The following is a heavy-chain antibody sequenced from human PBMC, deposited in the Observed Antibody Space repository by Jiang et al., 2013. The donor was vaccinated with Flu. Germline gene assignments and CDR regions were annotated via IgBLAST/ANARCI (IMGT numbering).Heavy chain of an antibody. J-gene: IGHJ4*02. CDR1: GGTFSSYA. CDR2: IIPVLNLA. D-gene: IGHD4/OR15-4a*01. V-gene: IGHV1-69*10. Sequence: SGGTFSSYAISWVRQAPGQGLEWMGGIIPVLNLANYAQNFQDKVTITADKSTGAGYMEVSSLRSEDTAVYYCAKPTKHDYGVPDSFDFWGQGTLVTVSS. CDR3: AKPTKHDYGVPDSFDF.